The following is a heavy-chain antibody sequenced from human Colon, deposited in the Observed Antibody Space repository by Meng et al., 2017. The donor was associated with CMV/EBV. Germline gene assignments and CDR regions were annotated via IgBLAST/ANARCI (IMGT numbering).Heavy chain of an antibody. CDR3: ARGRRYCPNSRCYFFDH. Sequence: GGSLRLSCAASGFIFSAYTMSWVRQAPGKGLEWVSVFYSGNTTDYADSLKGRFTVSRDNSKNTLYLQMNSLRPEDTAVYYCARGRRYCPNSRCYFFDHWGQGTAVTVSS. D-gene: IGHD2-8*01. J-gene: IGHJ4*02. V-gene: IGHV3-66*02. CDR1: GFIFSAYT. CDR2: FYSGNTT.